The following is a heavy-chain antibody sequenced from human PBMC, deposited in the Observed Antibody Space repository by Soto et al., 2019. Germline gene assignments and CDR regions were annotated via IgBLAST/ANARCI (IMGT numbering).Heavy chain of an antibody. V-gene: IGHV4-39*01. CDR3: ARKNNV. Sequence: SETLSLTCTVSGGSISSSSFYWCWIRQTPGKGLEWIGSIYYTGNTYYNPSLKSRVTISVDTSKNQFSLKLSSVTAADTAVYYCARKNNVWGQGTTVTVSS. CDR1: GGSISSSSFY. CDR2: IYYTGNT. J-gene: IGHJ6*02.